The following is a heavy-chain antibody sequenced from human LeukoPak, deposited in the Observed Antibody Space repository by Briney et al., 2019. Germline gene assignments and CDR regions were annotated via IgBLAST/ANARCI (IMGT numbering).Heavy chain of an antibody. Sequence: ASVKVSCKVSGYTITELSMHWVRQAPGKGLEWMGGFDPEDGETIYAQKFQGRVTMTEDTSTDTAYMELSSLRSEDTAVYYCATSSYYYYGSGSYYVWGQGTLVTVSS. J-gene: IGHJ4*02. CDR1: GYTITELS. V-gene: IGHV1-24*01. CDR3: ATSSYYYYGSGSYYV. D-gene: IGHD3-10*01. CDR2: FDPEDGET.